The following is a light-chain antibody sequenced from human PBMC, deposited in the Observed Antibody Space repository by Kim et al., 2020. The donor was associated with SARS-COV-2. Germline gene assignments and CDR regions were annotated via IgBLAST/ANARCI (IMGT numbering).Light chain of an antibody. J-gene: IGKJ1*01. CDR3: QQYNEWPSWT. CDR2: GAS. CDR1: QTISTN. V-gene: IGKV3D-15*01. Sequence: DKGMTQSPATLSVSPGEGATLFCRTSQTISTNLAWYQQKPGQAPRLLIYGASIRAPGIPARFSGSGSGTDFSLTISSLQSEDSAIYYCQQYNEWPSWTFGQGTKLEI.